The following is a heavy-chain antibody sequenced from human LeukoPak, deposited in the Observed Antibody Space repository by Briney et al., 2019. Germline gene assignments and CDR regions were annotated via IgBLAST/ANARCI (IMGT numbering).Heavy chain of an antibody. CDR1: GYTFTDYY. CDR2: INPKTGDR. Sequence: ASVKVSCKASGYTFTDYYMYWVRHAPGRGLEWMGWINPKTGDRNFAQKFQGRVTMTRDTSINTAYMELSRLTSADTAVYYCARDQSYLVAVVILDLWGQGSLVTVSS. D-gene: IGHD3-22*01. V-gene: IGHV1-2*02. CDR3: ARDQSYLVAVVILDL. J-gene: IGHJ5*02.